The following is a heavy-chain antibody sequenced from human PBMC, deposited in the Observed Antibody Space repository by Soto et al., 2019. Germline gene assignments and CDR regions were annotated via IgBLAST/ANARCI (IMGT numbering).Heavy chain of an antibody. Sequence: ASVKVSCKGSGYTFTSYGISWVRLAPGQGLEWMGWISAYNGNTNYAQKLQGRVTMTTDTSTSTAYMELRSLRSDDTAVYYCARVDRILYYYYYTDVWGKGTTVTVSS. CDR3: ARVDRILYYYYYTDV. J-gene: IGHJ6*03. CDR1: GYTFTSYG. V-gene: IGHV1-18*01. D-gene: IGHD2-15*01. CDR2: ISAYNGNT.